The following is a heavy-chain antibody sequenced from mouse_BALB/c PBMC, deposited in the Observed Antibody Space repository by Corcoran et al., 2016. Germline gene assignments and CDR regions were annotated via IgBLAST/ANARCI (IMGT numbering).Heavy chain of an antibody. CDR1: GYTFTDYY. V-gene: IGHV1-84*02. J-gene: IGHJ1*01. CDR2: IYPGSGNT. D-gene: IGHD1-1*01. CDR3: SRSGLLHYFDV. Sequence: QIQLQQSGPELVKPGASVKISCKASGYTFTDYYINWVKQKPGQGLEWSGWIYPGSGNTKYNEKFKGKATLNVDTSSSTAYMHLSSLTYEDTAVYCCSRSGLLHYFDVCGAGTTVTVSS.